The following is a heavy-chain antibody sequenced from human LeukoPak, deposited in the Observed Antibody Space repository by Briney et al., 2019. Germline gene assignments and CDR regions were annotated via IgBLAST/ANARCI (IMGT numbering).Heavy chain of an antibody. V-gene: IGHV3-48*01. D-gene: IGHD3-16*01. CDR1: GFTFSSYS. CDR3: ARGRYDYYYYYMDV. J-gene: IGHJ6*03. Sequence: GGSLRLSCAASGFTFSSYSMNWVRQAPGKGLEWVSYISSSSTIYYADSVKGRFTISRDNAKNSLYLQMNSLRAEDTAVYYCARGRYDYYYYYMDVWGKGTTVTVSS. CDR2: ISSSSTI.